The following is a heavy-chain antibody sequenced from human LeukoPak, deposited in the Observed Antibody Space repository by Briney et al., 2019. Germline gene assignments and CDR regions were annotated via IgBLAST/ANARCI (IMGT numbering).Heavy chain of an antibody. J-gene: IGHJ5*02. CDR3: ARHHIAVAGIGWFDP. D-gene: IGHD6-19*01. CDR1: GGSISSSSYY. Sequence: SETLSLTCTVSGGSISSSSYYWGWIRQPPGKGLEWIGSIYYSGSTYYNPSLMSRVTISVDTSKNQFSLKLSSVTAADTAVYYCARHHIAVAGIGWFDPWGQGTLVTVSS. V-gene: IGHV4-39*01. CDR2: IYYSGST.